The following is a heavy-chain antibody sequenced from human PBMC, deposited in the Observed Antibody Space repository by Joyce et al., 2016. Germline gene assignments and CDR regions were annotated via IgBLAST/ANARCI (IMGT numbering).Heavy chain of an antibody. CDR3: ARAHDSSGYQFDY. V-gene: IGHV1-69*01. CDR1: GSTFSSHA. CDR2: IIPSFGTA. Sequence: QEQLVQSGAEVKKPGSSVKVSCKASGSTFSSHATSWVRQAPGQGPECMGGIIPSFGTANYAQKFQGRVTITADESTNTVYLELSSLRSEDTAVYYCARAHDSSGYQFDYWGQGTLVTVSS. D-gene: IGHD3-22*01. J-gene: IGHJ4*02.